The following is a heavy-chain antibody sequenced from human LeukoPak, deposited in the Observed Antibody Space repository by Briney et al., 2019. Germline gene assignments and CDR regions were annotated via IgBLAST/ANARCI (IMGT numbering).Heavy chain of an antibody. CDR3: ARETPYSNTWTDFDF. J-gene: IGHJ4*02. CDR2: ISPSGDIT. CDR1: GFTFSNHG. V-gene: IGHV3-23*01. D-gene: IGHD6-13*01. Sequence: GGSLRLSCAASGFTFSNHGMNWVRQAPGKGLEWVSGISPSGDITYYADSVKGRFTISRDNSKNTLYLEVISLTAEDTAVYYCARETPYSNTWTDFDFWGQGTLVTVSS.